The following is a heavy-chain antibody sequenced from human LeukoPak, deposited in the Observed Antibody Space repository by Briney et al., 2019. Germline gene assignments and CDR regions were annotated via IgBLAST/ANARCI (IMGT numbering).Heavy chain of an antibody. CDR1: GGSISSSSYY. V-gene: IGHV4-39*01. D-gene: IGHD2-15*01. Sequence: PSETLSLTCTVYGGSISSSSYYWGWIRQPPGKGLEWNGNIYYSSSTYYNPSLKSRVTISVNTSKNQFSLKLSSVTAADTAVYYCARHQRGRSGGSHQADYWGQGTLVTVSS. J-gene: IGHJ4*02. CDR3: ARHQRGRSGGSHQADY. CDR2: IYYSSST.